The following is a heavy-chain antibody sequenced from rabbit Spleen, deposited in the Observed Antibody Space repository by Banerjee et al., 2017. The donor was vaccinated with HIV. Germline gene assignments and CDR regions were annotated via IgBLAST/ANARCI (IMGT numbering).Heavy chain of an antibody. D-gene: IGHD6-1*01. Sequence: QLTETGGGLVQPGGSLTLSCTASGFDFSDYYLTWVRQTPGKGLEWIGYIEPIFGNTYYANWVNGRFTISSHNAQNTLYLQLSSLTAADTATYFCVREAGYGGYGDGNLWGPGTLVTVS. CDR3: VREAGYGGYGDGNL. V-gene: IGHV1S7*01. J-gene: IGHJ4*01. CDR1: GFDFSDYY. CDR2: IEPIFGNT.